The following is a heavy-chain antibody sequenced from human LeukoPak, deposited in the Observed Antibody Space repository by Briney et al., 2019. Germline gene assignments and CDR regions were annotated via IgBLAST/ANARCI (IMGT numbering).Heavy chain of an antibody. J-gene: IGHJ4*02. V-gene: IGHV5-51*01. Sequence: KCGESLKISCKGSGYRFTSYWIGWVRQMPGKGLERMGIIYAGDSDTRYSPAFQGQVTISVDNPTSTAYLQWNSLKASDTAMYYCARSGRWGEWLLFYLEYWGQGTLVTVSS. D-gene: IGHD3-3*01. CDR2: IYAGDSDT. CDR1: GYRFTSYW. CDR3: ARSGRWGEWLLFYLEY.